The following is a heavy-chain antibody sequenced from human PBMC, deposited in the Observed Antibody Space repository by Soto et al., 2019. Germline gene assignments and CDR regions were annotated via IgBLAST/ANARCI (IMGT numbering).Heavy chain of an antibody. Sequence: SETLSLTCTVSGGSISSYYWSWIRQPPGKGLEWIGYIYYSGSTNYNPSLKSRVTISVDTSKNQFSLKLSSVTAADTAVYYCARDKGRKSSSSTEYYFDYWGQGTLVTVSS. CDR3: ARDKGRKSSSSTEYYFDY. J-gene: IGHJ4*02. CDR2: IYYSGST. CDR1: GGSISSYY. V-gene: IGHV4-59*01. D-gene: IGHD6-13*01.